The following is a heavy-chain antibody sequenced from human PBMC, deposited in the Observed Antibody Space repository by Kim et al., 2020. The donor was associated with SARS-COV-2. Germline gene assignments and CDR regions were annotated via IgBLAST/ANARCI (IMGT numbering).Heavy chain of an antibody. CDR1: GFTFGDHA. Sequence: GGSLRLSCTPSGFTFGDHAMSWFRQAPGKGLEWVAFIRSKVYGATIEYAASVKGRFTISRDDSKSIAYLQMNSLKTEDTAVYYCTRGNGMDVWGQGTTVTVSS. CDR3: TRGNGMDV. CDR2: IRSKVYGATI. J-gene: IGHJ6*02. V-gene: IGHV3-49*03.